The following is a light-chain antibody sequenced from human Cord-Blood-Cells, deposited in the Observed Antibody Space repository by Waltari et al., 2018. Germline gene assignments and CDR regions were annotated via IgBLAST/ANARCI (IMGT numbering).Light chain of an antibody. V-gene: IGKV1-39*01. Sequence: DIQMTQSPSSLSASVGHRVTITCRASQSISSYLNWYQQKPGKAPKLLIYAASSLQSGVPSRFSGSGSGTDFTLTISSLQPEDFATYYGQQSYSTPYTFGQGTKLEIK. J-gene: IGKJ2*01. CDR3: QQSYSTPYT. CDR1: QSISSY. CDR2: AAS.